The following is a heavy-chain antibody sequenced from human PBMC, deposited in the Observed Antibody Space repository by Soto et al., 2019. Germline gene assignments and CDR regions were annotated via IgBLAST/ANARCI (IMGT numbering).Heavy chain of an antibody. CDR1: GGSFSGYY. J-gene: IGHJ4*02. Sequence: QVQLQQWGAGLLKPSETLSLTCAVYGGSFSGYYWSWIRQPPGKGLEWIGEINHSGSTNYNPSLKSRVTKSVDTSKNQFSLKLSSVTAADTAVYYCARRIAARPADYWGQGTLVTVSS. D-gene: IGHD6-6*01. CDR2: INHSGST. V-gene: IGHV4-34*01. CDR3: ARRIAARPADY.